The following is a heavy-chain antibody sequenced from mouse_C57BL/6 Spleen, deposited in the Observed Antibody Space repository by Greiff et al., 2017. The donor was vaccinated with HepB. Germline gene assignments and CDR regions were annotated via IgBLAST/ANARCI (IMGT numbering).Heavy chain of an antibody. CDR2: IYPRSGNT. V-gene: IGHV1-81*01. Sequence: VQLQQSGAELARPGASVKLSCKASGSTFTSYGISWVKQRTGQGLEWIGEIYPRSGNTYYNEKFKGKATLTADKSSSTAYMELRSLTSEDSAVYFCARRGTTVVEGDFDYWGQGTTLTVSS. D-gene: IGHD1-1*01. CDR1: GSTFTSYG. J-gene: IGHJ2*01. CDR3: ARRGTTVVEGDFDY.